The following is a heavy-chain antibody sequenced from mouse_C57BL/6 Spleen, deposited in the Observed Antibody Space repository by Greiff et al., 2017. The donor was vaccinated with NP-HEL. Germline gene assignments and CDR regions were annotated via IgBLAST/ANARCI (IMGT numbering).Heavy chain of an antibody. V-gene: IGHV1-82*01. CDR2: IYPGDGDT. CDR3: AAYGNYGAWFAY. Sequence: QVQLKESGPELVKPGASVKISCKASGYAFSSSWMNWVKQRPGKGLEWIGRIYPGDGDTNYNGKFKGKATLTADKSSSTAYMQLSSLTSEDSAVYFCAAYGNYGAWFAYWGQGTLVTVSA. D-gene: IGHD2-1*01. CDR1: GYAFSSSW. J-gene: IGHJ3*01.